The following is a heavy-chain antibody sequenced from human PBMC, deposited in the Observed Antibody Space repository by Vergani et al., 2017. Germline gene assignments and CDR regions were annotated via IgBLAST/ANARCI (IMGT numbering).Heavy chain of an antibody. V-gene: IGHV1-69*13. CDR3: ARWRDGYNYYFDY. CDR1: GYTFTSYG. CDR2: IIPIFGTA. J-gene: IGHJ4*02. Sequence: QVQLVQSGAEVKKPGASVKVSCKASGYTFTSYGISWVRQAPGQGLEWMGGIIPIFGTANYAQKFQGRVTITADESTSTAYMELSSLRSEDTAVYYCARWRDGYNYYFDYWGQGTLVTVSS. D-gene: IGHD5-24*01.